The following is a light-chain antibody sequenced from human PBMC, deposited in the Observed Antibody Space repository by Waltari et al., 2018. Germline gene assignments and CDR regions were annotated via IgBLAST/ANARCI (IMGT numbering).Light chain of an antibody. CDR2: DAS. CDR3: QQRSNQIT. Sequence: EIVLTQSPATLSLSPGERATLSCRASQSVSNDLAWYQQKPGQAPRLLIYDASNRATGIPARFSGSGPGTDFTLTISSLEPEDFAVYYCQQRSNQITFGQGTRLEIK. J-gene: IGKJ5*01. V-gene: IGKV3D-11*02. CDR1: QSVSND.